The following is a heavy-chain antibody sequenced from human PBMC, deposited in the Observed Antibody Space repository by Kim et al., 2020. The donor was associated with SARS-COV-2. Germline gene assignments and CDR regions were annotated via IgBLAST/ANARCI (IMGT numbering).Heavy chain of an antibody. CDR2: IRIKAYGATT. CDR1: GFTFGDHA. CDR3: TRTAGRKDTHY. D-gene: IGHD5-18*01. V-gene: IGHV3-49*04. Sequence: GGSLRLSCAASGFTFGDHAMSWVRQSPGKGLEWVGFIRIKAYGATTEYAASVKGRFTISRDDSKSIAYLQMNSLKIEDTAVYYCTRTAGRKDTHYWGQGTLVTVSS. J-gene: IGHJ4*02.